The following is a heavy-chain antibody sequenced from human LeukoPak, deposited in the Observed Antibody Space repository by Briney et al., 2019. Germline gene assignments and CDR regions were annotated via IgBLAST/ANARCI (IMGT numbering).Heavy chain of an antibody. CDR2: TNHSGST. D-gene: IGHD3-22*01. Sequence: SETLSLTCAVYGGSFSGYYWSWIRQPPGKGLEWIGETNHSGSTNYNPSLKSRVPISVDTSKNQFSLKLSSVTAADTAVYYCARYRGYYYDSSGVDYWGQGTLVTVSS. V-gene: IGHV4-34*01. CDR3: ARYRGYYYDSSGVDY. CDR1: GGSFSGYY. J-gene: IGHJ4*02.